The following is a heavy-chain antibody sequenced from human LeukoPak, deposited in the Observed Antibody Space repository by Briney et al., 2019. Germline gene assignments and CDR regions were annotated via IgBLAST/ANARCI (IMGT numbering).Heavy chain of an antibody. CDR2: LYYSGST. Sequence: SETLSLTCSVSGVSISSSSYHWGWIRQPPGKGLEWIASLYYSGSTYYSPSLKSRVTISVDTSKNQFSLKMSSVIAADTAVYYCARHPRFYGADTVNDYWGQGTLVTVSS. CDR1: GVSISSSSYH. J-gene: IGHJ4*02. CDR3: ARHPRFYGADTVNDY. D-gene: IGHD4-17*01. V-gene: IGHV4-39*01.